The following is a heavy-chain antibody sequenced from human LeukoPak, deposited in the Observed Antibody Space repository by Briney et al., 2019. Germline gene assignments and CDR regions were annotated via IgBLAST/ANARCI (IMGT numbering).Heavy chain of an antibody. V-gene: IGHV4-59*01. J-gene: IGHJ4*02. CDR2: IYYSGST. CDR1: GGSISSYY. Sequence: SETLSLTCTVSGGSISSYYGSWIRQPPGKGLEWIGYIYYSGSTNYNPSLKSRVAISADTSKNQFSLKLSSVTAADTAVYYCARRLPLNGFDYWGQGTLVTVSS. D-gene: IGHD5-12*01. CDR3: ARRLPLNGFDY.